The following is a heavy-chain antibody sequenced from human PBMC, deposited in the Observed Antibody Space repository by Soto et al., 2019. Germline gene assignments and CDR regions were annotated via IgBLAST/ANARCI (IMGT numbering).Heavy chain of an antibody. CDR3: ARGTSPFGCSGGPLGY. CDR1: GFTFSSYA. Sequence: GGSMRLSCAGSGFTFSSYAMNWVRQAPGKGLEWVSGISGSGGTTYYADSVKGRFTISRDNSKNTLYLQLNSLRAEDTAVYYCARGTSPFGCSGGPLGYWGQGTLVPVSS. D-gene: IGHD2-15*01. J-gene: IGHJ4*02. CDR2: ISGSGGTT. V-gene: IGHV3-23*01.